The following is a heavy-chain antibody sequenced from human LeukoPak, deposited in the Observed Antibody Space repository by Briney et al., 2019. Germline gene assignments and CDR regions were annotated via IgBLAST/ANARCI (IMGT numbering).Heavy chain of an antibody. V-gene: IGHV1-3*01. J-gene: IGHJ4*02. CDR3: ARDRGSSGWLPEDFDY. D-gene: IGHD6-19*01. CDR1: GYTFTSYA. CDR2: INAGNGNT. Sequence: ASVKVSCKASGYTFTSYAMHWVRQAPGQRLEWMGWINAGNGNTKYSQKFQGRVTMTRDTSTSTVYMELSSLRSEDTAVYYCARDRGSSGWLPEDFDYWGQGTLVTVSS.